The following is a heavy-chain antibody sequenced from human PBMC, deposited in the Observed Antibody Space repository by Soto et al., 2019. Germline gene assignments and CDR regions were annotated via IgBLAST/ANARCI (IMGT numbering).Heavy chain of an antibody. Sequence: EVQLVESGGGLVQPGGSLRLSCAASGFSLSSYSMNWVRQAPGKGLEWLSYISSGSYTIKYAESVKGRFTNSRDNAKNALNLQMNSLRDEDTAVYYCARDVTVTHFDCWGRGTLVTVSS. D-gene: IGHD4-17*01. CDR2: ISSGSYTI. J-gene: IGHJ4*01. CDR1: GFSLSSYS. CDR3: ARDVTVTHFDC. V-gene: IGHV3-48*02.